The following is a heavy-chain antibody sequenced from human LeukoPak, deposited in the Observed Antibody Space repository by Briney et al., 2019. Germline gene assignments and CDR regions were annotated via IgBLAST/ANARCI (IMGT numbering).Heavy chain of an antibody. CDR3: ARRRAVAGIYYFDY. CDR1: GYSFTNYW. Sequence: GESLKISCKGPGYSFTNYWIAWVRQMPGKGLEWMGITYSSDSDTRYSPSFQGQVTISVDKSISTAYLQWSSLKASDTAMYYCARRRAVAGIYYFDYWGQGTLVTVSS. V-gene: IGHV5-51*01. CDR2: TYSSDSDT. D-gene: IGHD6-19*01. J-gene: IGHJ4*02.